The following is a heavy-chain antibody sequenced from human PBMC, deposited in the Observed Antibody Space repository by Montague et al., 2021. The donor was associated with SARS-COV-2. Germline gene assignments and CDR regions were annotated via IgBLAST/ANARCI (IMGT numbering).Heavy chain of an antibody. V-gene: IGHV4-61*09. Sequence: TLSLTCTVSGGSISSASYYWSWIRQPAGKGLEWIGHIYSTVITNYNPSLKSRVIISVDLSKNQFSLKMTSVTAADTAVYYCARDPHDYGWFDPWGQGTLVTVSS. J-gene: IGHJ5*02. CDR2: IYSTVIT. D-gene: IGHD4-17*01. CDR1: GGSISSASYY. CDR3: ARDPHDYGWFDP.